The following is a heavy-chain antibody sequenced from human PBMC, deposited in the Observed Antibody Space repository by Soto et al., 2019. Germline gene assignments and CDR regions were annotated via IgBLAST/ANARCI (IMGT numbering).Heavy chain of an antibody. Sequence: PSETLSLTCTVSVGSISSSSYYWGWIRQPPGKGLEWIGSIYYSGSTYYNPSLKSRVTISVDTSKNQFSLKLSSVTAADTAVYYCASPKIAFYNWFDPWGQGTLVTSPQ. J-gene: IGHJ5*02. CDR3: ASPKIAFYNWFDP. CDR2: IYYSGST. CDR1: VGSISSSSYY. D-gene: IGHD3-3*02. V-gene: IGHV4-39*01.